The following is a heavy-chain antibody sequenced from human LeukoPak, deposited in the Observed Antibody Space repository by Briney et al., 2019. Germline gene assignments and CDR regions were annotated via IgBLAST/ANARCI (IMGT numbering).Heavy chain of an antibody. CDR3: ARARCSSTSCYVTGDAFDI. J-gene: IGHJ3*02. CDR1: GFTVSSNY. V-gene: IGHV3-66*01. Sequence: PGGSLRLSCAAFGFTVSSNYMSWVRQAPGKGLEWVSVIYSGGSTYYADSVKGRFTISRDNAKNSLYLQMNSLRAEDTAVYYCARARCSSTSCYVTGDAFDIWGQGTMVTVSS. D-gene: IGHD2-2*01. CDR2: IYSGGST.